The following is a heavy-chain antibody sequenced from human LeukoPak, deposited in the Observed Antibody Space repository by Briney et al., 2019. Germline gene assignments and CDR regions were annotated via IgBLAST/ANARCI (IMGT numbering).Heavy chain of an antibody. J-gene: IGHJ4*02. D-gene: IGHD4-23*01. CDR1: GYTFTGYY. CDR2: INPNSGGT. CDR3: ARGSLAKTTVVTHEPNYFDY. V-gene: IGHV1-2*06. Sequence: GASVKVSCKASGYTFTGYYMHWVRQAPGQGLEWMGRINPNSGGTNYAQKFQGRVTMTRDTSISTAYMELSRLRSDDTAVYYCARGSLAKTTVVTHEPNYFDYWGQGTLVTVSS.